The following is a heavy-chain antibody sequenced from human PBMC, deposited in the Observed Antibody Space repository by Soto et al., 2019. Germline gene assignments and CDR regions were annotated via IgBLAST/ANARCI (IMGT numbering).Heavy chain of an antibody. CDR3: ARDQRADIVVVPAASDAFDI. CDR2: INPSGGST. V-gene: IGHV1-46*01. CDR1: GYTFTSYY. J-gene: IGHJ3*02. Sequence: ASVKVSCKASGYTFTSYYMHWVRQAPGQGLEWMGIINPSGGSTSYAQKFQGRVTMTRDTSTSTVYMELRSLRSDDTAVYYCARDQRADIVVVPAASDAFDIWGQGTMVTVSS. D-gene: IGHD2-2*01.